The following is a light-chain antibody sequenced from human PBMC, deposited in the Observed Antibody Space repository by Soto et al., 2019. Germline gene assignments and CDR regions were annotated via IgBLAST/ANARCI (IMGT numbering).Light chain of an antibody. CDR1: QSISSY. CDR3: QQSYSTLFT. Sequence: DLQMTQSPSSLSASVGDRVTITCRASQSISSYLNWYQQKPGKAPKLLIYAASSLQSGVLSRFRGSGSGTDFTLTISSLQPEDFATYYCQQSYSTLFTFGPGTKVDIK. CDR2: AAS. J-gene: IGKJ3*01. V-gene: IGKV1-39*01.